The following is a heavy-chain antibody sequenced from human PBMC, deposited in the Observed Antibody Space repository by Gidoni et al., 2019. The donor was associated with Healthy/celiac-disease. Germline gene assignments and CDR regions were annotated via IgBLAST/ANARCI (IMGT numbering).Heavy chain of an antibody. CDR2: ISGSCGST. V-gene: IGHV3-23*01. CDR1: GFPFRSYA. CDR3: ASPLLGSGSEDAFDI. J-gene: IGHJ3*02. D-gene: IGHD3-10*01. Sequence: EVQLLESGGGLVQPGGSLRLSCADSGFPFRSYAMSWVRQAPGKGLVWVSAISGSCGSTYDAASVKGRFTISRDNSKNTLYLQMNSLSAEDTAVYYCASPLLGSGSEDAFDIWGQGTMFTVSS.